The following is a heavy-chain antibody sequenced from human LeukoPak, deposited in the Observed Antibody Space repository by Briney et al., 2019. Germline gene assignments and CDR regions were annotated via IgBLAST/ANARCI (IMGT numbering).Heavy chain of an antibody. J-gene: IGHJ6*03. V-gene: IGHV1-46*01. CDR1: GYTFTSYY. CDR2: INPSGGST. CDR3: ARGGTVVVVAATFYYMDV. D-gene: IGHD2-15*01. Sequence: ASVKVSCKASGYTFTSYYMHWVRQAPGQGLEWMGIINPSGGSTSYAQKFQGRVTVTRDMSTSTVYMELSSLRSEDTAVYYCARGGTVVVVAATFYYMDVWGKGTTVTVSS.